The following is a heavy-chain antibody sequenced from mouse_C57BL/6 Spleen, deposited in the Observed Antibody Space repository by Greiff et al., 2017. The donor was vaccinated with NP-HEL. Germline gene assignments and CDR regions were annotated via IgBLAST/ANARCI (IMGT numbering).Heavy chain of an antibody. J-gene: IGHJ4*01. CDR3: ARDKGFYAMDY. Sequence: EVQLVESGPGMVKPSQSLSLTCTVTGYSITSGYDWHWIRHFPGNKLEWMGYISYSGSTNYNPSLKSRISITHDTSKNHFFLKLNSVTTEDTATYYCARDKGFYAMDYWGQGTSVTVSS. V-gene: IGHV3-1*01. CDR2: ISYSGST. CDR1: GYSITSGYD.